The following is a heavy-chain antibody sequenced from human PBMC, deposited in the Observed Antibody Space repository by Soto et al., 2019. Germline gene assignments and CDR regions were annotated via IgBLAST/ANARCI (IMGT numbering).Heavy chain of an antibody. V-gene: IGHV1-69*13. D-gene: IGHD3-22*01. CDR2: IIPIFGTA. Sequence: SVKVSCKASGGTFSSYAISWVRQAPGQGLEWMGGIIPIFGTANYAQKFQGRVTITADESTSTAYMELSSLRSEDTAVYYCERGYDSSGSFDYWGQGTLVTVSS. CDR1: GGTFSSYA. J-gene: IGHJ4*02. CDR3: ERGYDSSGSFDY.